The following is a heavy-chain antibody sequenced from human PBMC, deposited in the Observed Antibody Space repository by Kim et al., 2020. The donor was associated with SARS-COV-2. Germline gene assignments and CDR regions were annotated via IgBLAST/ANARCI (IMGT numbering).Heavy chain of an antibody. V-gene: IGHV3-23*01. CDR1: GFTFSTYV. J-gene: IGHJ4*02. Sequence: GGSLRLSCVASGFTFSTYVMSWVRHAPGQGLEWVSAISPASDGTYYAESVKGRFTIFRDNSKNTLFLQMNSLRVEYTAAYYCAKGSGSSRPYYFDYWGQGILVTVSP. CDR3: AKGSGSSRPYYFDY. CDR2: ISPASDGT.